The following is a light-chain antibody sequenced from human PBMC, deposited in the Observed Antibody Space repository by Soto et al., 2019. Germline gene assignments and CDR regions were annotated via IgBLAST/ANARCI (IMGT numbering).Light chain of an antibody. Sequence: EIVLMQSPGTLSLSPGERATLSCRASQSVSSSYLAWYQQKPGQAPRLLIYGASSRATGIPDRFSGSGSGTDFTLTISRLEPEDFAVYYCQQYGSSPLWTFGQGAKVDIK. J-gene: IGKJ1*01. V-gene: IGKV3-20*01. CDR1: QSVSSSY. CDR2: GAS. CDR3: QQYGSSPLWT.